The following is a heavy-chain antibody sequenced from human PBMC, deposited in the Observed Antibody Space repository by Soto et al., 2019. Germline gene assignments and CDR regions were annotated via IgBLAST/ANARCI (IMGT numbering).Heavy chain of an antibody. CDR1: GFAFSSYA. D-gene: IGHD4-4*01. J-gene: IGHJ4*02. CDR2: ISGSGGST. V-gene: IGHV3-23*01. Sequence: GGSLRLSCAASGFAFSSYAMSWVRQAPGKGLEWVSAISGSGGSTYYADSVKGRFTISRDNSKNTLYLQMNSLRAEDTAIYYCAKAHFDYSNYAPFGYWGQGTLVTVSS. CDR3: AKAHFDYSNYAPFGY.